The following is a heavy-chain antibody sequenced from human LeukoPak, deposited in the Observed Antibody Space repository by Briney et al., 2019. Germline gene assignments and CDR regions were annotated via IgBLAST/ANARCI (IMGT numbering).Heavy chain of an antibody. J-gene: IGHJ4*02. Sequence: PGGSLRLSCAASGFTFSRYWMSWVRQAPGKGLEWVANIKQDGSEKHYVDSVKGRFTISRDNAKNSLYLQMNSLRAEDTAVYYCARVYHDILTGYYFDYWGQGTLVTVSS. D-gene: IGHD3-9*01. CDR2: IKQDGSEK. CDR1: GFTFSRYW. V-gene: IGHV3-7*01. CDR3: ARVYHDILTGYYFDY.